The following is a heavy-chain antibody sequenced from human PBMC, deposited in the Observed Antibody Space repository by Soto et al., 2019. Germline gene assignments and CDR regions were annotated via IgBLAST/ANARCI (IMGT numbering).Heavy chain of an antibody. J-gene: IGHJ6*02. CDR1: GGSISSYY. Sequence: PSETLSLTCTVSGGSISSYYWSWIRQPPGKGLEWIGYIYYSGSTNYNPSLKSRVTISVDTSENQFSLKLSSVTAADTAVYYCARGGMVSGAAGDYYYGMDVWGQGTTVTVSS. V-gene: IGHV4-59*01. CDR3: ARGGMVSGAAGDYYYGMDV. CDR2: IYYSGST. D-gene: IGHD6-13*01.